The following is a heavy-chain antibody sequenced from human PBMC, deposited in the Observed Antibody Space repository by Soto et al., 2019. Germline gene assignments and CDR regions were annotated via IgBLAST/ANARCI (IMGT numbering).Heavy chain of an antibody. CDR1: GFTFSSYA. D-gene: IGHD3-22*01. CDR3: ARGGYYESTGYAN. Sequence: EVQLLESGGGLVQPGGSLRLSCAASGFTFSSYAMSWVRQAPGKGLEWVSGISVSGSTTYYADSVKGRFTISRDNSKNTLYLQMNSLRAEDTAVYYCARGGYYESTGYANWGQGTLVTVSS. CDR2: ISVSGSTT. J-gene: IGHJ4*02. V-gene: IGHV3-23*01.